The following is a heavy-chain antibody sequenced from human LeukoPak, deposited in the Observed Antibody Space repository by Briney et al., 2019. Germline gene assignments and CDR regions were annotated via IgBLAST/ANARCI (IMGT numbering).Heavy chain of an antibody. CDR1: GGSISSGSYY. CDR2: IYTSGST. D-gene: IGHD2-2*01. J-gene: IGHJ3*02. V-gene: IGHV4-61*02. Sequence: SEILSLTCTVSGGSISSGSYYWSWIRQPAGKGLEWIGRIYTSGSTNYNPSLKSRVTISVDTSKNQFSLKLSSVTAADTAVYYCGRSYHDDAWAAFDMWGQGTVVTISS. CDR3: GRSYHDDAWAAFDM.